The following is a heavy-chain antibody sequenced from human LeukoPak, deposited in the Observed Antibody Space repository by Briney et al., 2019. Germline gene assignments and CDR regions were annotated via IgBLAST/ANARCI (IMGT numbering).Heavy chain of an antibody. CDR2: IPYDGSNK. J-gene: IGHJ6*04. CDR1: GFTFSSYA. Sequence: GGSLRLSCAVSGFTFSSYAMHWVRQAPGKGLEWVAVIPYDGSNKYYADSVKGRFTISRDNSKNTLYLQMNSLRAEDTAVHYCARDKGLERGAYHMGVWGKGTMVTVSS. V-gene: IGHV3-30*04. D-gene: IGHD1-1*01. CDR3: ARDKGLERGAYHMGV.